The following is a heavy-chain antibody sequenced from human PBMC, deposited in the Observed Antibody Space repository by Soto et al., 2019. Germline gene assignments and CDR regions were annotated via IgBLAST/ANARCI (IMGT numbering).Heavy chain of an antibody. D-gene: IGHD5-18*01. V-gene: IGHV1-69*13. CDR2: IIPIFGTA. CDR3: ARVPLPFGYSYARGAFDI. CDR1: VYTFSSYA. J-gene: IGHJ3*02. Sequence: SVKGSCKASVYTFSSYAISWVRQAPGQGLEWMGGIIPIFGTANYAQKFQGRVTITADESTSTAYMELSSLRSEDTAVYYCARVPLPFGYSYARGAFDIWGQGTMVTVSS.